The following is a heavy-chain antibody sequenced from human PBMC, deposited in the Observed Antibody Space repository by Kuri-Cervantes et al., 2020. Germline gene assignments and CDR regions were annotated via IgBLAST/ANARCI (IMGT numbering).Heavy chain of an antibody. CDR3: ASYVGSGWYYFDY. J-gene: IGHJ4*02. CDR1: GYYFNTQW. CDR2: IYPGDSDT. V-gene: IGHV5-51*01. D-gene: IGHD6-19*01. Sequence: KVSCKASGYYFNTQWIGWVRQMPGKGLEWMGIIYPGDSDTRYSPSFQGQVTFSVDKSVSTAYLQWSSLKASDTAMYYCASYVGSGWYYFDYWGQGTLVTVSS.